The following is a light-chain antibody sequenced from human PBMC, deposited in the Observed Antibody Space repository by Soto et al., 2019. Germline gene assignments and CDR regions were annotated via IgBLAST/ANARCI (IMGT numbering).Light chain of an antibody. CDR1: QSISVW. CDR3: QQYNSYSPT. J-gene: IGKJ1*01. V-gene: IGKV1-5*03. Sequence: DIQMTQSPSTLSASLGDRVTITCLASQSISVWLAWYQQKAGKAPNLLIYKASRLESGVPSRFSGSGSETEFTLTISGLQPGDSATYYCQQYNSYSPTFGKGSKVDIK. CDR2: KAS.